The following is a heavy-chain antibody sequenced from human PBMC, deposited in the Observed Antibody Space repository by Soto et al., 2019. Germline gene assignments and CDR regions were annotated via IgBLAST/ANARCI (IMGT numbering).Heavy chain of an antibody. D-gene: IGHD4-17*01. CDR1: GFIFTSYS. CDR3: ARDTLIGDYEFSYFGL. Sequence: GGSLRLSCAASGFIFTSYSINWVRQAPGKGLEWVSYISSSSSTIYYADSVKGRFTISRDNAKNSLYLQMNSLRAEDTAVYYCARDTLIGDYEFSYFGLWGRGTLVTVSS. J-gene: IGHJ2*01. V-gene: IGHV3-48*01. CDR2: ISSSSSTI.